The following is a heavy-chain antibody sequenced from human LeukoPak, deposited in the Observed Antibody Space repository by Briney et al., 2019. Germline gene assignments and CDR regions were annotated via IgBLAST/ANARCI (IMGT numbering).Heavy chain of an antibody. Sequence: PGGSLRLACAASGFTVSSNFMSWVRQAPGKGLEWVSVIYSGGNTYYADSVRGRFTISRDNSKNTLYLQMNSLRAEDTAVYYCARDPYTGELGAFDIWGQGTMVPVSS. J-gene: IGHJ3*02. V-gene: IGHV3-53*01. D-gene: IGHD7-27*01. CDR2: IYSGGNT. CDR3: ARDPYTGELGAFDI. CDR1: GFTVSSNF.